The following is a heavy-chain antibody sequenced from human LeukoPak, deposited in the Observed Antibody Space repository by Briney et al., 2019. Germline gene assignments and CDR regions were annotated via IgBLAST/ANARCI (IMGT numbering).Heavy chain of an antibody. CDR3: AREDSGYDQIGVYYFDY. J-gene: IGHJ4*02. V-gene: IGHV1-8*01. D-gene: IGHD5-12*01. CDR2: MNPNSGNT. Sequence: ASVKVSCKASGYTFTSYDINWVRPATGQGLEWMGWMNPNSGNTGYAQTFAGRVTPTRNPSISTAYMELSSQRSERPAVYYCAREDSGYDQIGVYYFDYCGQGTLVTASS. CDR1: GYTFTSYD.